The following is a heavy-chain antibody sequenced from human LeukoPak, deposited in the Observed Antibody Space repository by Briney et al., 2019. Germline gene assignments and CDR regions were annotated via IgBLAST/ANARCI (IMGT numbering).Heavy chain of an antibody. V-gene: IGHV3-23*01. CDR1: GFTFSRYA. D-gene: IGHD3-22*01. Sequence: GGPLSPYCAASGFTFSRYAMSWVRQAPGQGMERVSTMSGSGGSAYYADSVEGLFTISRDNSKNTLYLQMNSLRAEDTAVYYCAKTFDSSGYPIDYWGQGTLVTVSS. J-gene: IGHJ4*02. CDR2: MSGSGGSA. CDR3: AKTFDSSGYPIDY.